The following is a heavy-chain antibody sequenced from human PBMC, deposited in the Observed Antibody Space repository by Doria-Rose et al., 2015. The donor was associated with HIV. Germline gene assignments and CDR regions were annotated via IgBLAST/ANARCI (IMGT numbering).Heavy chain of an antibody. CDR3: ARVLSGTYDY. Sequence: QVQLQESGPGLVKPSETLSLTCSVSGGSISHYYWSWIRQPPGKGLEYIGDIFYTGSTNYSPSLKSRVSISIDTSKNKFSLRLSSATAADKAVYYCARVLSGTYDYWGQGTLVTVSS. CDR1: GGSISHYY. D-gene: IGHD1-26*01. J-gene: IGHJ4*02. CDR2: IFYTGST. V-gene: IGHV4-59*01.